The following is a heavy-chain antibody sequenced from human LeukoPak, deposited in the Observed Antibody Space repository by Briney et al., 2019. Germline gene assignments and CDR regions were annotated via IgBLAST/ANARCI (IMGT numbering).Heavy chain of an antibody. J-gene: IGHJ3*02. CDR1: GGSISSYY. Sequence: SETLSLTCTVSGGSISSYYWSWIRQPPGRGLEWIGYIYYSGSTNSNPSLKSRVTISVDTSKNQFSLKVRSVTAADTAVYYCASTSNYAFNIWGRGTMVTVSS. D-gene: IGHD5-24*01. CDR2: IYYSGST. V-gene: IGHV4-59*08. CDR3: ASTSNYAFNI.